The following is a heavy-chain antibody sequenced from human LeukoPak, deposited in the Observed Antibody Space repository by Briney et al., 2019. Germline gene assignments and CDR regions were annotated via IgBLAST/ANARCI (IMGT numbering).Heavy chain of an antibody. V-gene: IGHV4-39*07. Sequence: PSETLSLTCTVSGGSISSSSYYWGWIRQPPGKGLEWIGSIYYSGSTYSNPSLQSRVTISVDTSKNQFSLKLSSVTAADTAVYYCARGRQARWLPQSGPFDYWGQGTLVTVSS. CDR3: ARGRQARWLPQSGPFDY. D-gene: IGHD4-23*01. CDR1: GGSISSSSYY. CDR2: IYYSGST. J-gene: IGHJ4*02.